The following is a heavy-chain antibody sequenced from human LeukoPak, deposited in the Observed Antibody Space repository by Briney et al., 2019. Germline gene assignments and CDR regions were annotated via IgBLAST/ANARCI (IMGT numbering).Heavy chain of an antibody. D-gene: IGHD2-21*01. J-gene: IGHJ6*03. CDR3: ARPVVPDATYYYYMDV. CDR1: GFTVSSNY. CDR2: IYSGGST. V-gene: IGHV3-66*02. Sequence: PGGSLRLSCAASGFTVSSNYMSWVRQAPGKGLEWVSVIYSGGSTYYADSVKGRFTISRDNSKNTLYLQMNSLRAEDTAVSYYARPVVPDATYYYYMDVWGKGTTVTVSS.